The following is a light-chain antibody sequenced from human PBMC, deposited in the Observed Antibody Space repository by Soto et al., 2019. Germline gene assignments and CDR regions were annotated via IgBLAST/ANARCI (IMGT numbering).Light chain of an antibody. CDR1: SSDIGAYNY. J-gene: IGLJ3*02. CDR2: EVS. CDR3: SSYTSDSTWV. Sequence: QSALTQPASVSGSPGQSITISCTGTSSDIGAYNYVSWYQQHPGKAPRLLIFEVSNRPSGVSNRFSGSKSGYTASLTISGLQAEDEADYYCSSYTSDSTWVFGGGTKVTVL. V-gene: IGLV2-14*01.